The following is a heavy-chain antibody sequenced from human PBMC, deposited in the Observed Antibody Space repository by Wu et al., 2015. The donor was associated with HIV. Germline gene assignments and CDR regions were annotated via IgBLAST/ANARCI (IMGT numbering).Heavy chain of an antibody. CDR2: INPNSGGT. V-gene: IGHV1-2*02. CDR1: GYTFTGYY. Sequence: QVQLVQSGAEVKKPGASVKVSCKASGYTFTGYYLHWVRQAPGQGLEWMGWINPNSGGTKYAQKFQGRVTMTRDTSISTAYMELSRLRSDDAAVYYCARVGRGSMNAFDIWGQGTMVTVSS. D-gene: IGHD5-24*01. J-gene: IGHJ3*02. CDR3: ARVGRGSMNAFDI.